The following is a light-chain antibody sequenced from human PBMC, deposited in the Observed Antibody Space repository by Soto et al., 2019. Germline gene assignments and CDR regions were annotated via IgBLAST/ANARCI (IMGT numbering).Light chain of an antibody. Sequence: EIVMTQSPGTLSVSPGERATLSCRASQSVSSNLAWYQQKPGQAPRLLIYGASTRATGIPARFSGSRSGTEFTLTISSLKSEDLAVHYCQPYTNWPRTFGQGTKVEIK. CDR1: QSVSSN. CDR2: GAS. CDR3: QPYTNWPRT. V-gene: IGKV3-15*01. J-gene: IGKJ1*01.